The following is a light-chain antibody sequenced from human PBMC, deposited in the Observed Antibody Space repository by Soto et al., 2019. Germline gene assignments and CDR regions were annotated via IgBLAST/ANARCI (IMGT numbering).Light chain of an antibody. J-gene: IGLJ2*01. CDR1: TSNIGAGYD. CDR2: GNS. V-gene: IGLV1-40*01. Sequence: QSVLTQPPSVSGSPGQRVTISCTGSTSNIGAGYDVHWYQQLPGTAPKLLIYGNSNRPSGVPDRFSGSKSGTYASLPITGLQAEEEADYYCQSYDRGMGAVVFGGGTKLTVL. CDR3: QSYDRGMGAVV.